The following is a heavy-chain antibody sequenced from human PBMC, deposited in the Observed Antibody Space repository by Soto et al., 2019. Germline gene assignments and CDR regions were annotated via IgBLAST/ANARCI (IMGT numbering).Heavy chain of an antibody. D-gene: IGHD2-15*01. CDR1: GDTSSTYS. Sequence: GASVKVSCKASGDTSSTYSINWVRQAPGQGLEWVGRIIPILALTNYAQRFQGRVTITADKSTSKVYMELSSLRSEDTAVYYCARGYCSGGSCYSPRYNWFDPSGQGTLVTVSS. CDR3: ARGYCSGGSCYSPRYNWFDP. J-gene: IGHJ5*02. CDR2: IIPILALT. V-gene: IGHV1-69*02.